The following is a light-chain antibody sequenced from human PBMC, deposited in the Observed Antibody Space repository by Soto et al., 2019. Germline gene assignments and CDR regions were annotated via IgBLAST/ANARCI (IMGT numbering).Light chain of an antibody. CDR1: SSNIGSGFD. CDR3: QSYDSSLSGSNV. V-gene: IGLV1-40*01. J-gene: IGLJ1*01. CDR2: ANS. Sequence: QSVLTQPPSVSGAPGQRVTISCTGSSSNIGSGFDVHWYQQLPGTAPRLLIYANSNRPSGVPDRFSGSRSGSSASLAITGLQAEDEADYYCQSYDSSLSGSNVFGTGTKVPS.